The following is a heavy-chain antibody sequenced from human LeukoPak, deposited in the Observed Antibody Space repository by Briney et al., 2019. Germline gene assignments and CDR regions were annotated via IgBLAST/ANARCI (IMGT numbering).Heavy chain of an antibody. Sequence: PSGGSLRLSCAASGFTFSSYAMSWVRQAPGKGLEWVSAISGSGGSTYYADSVKGRFTVSRDNSKNTLYLQMNSLRAEDTAVYYCATARVYYDILTGYYRPYYYGMDVWGQGTTVTVSS. D-gene: IGHD3-9*01. CDR1: GFTFSSYA. J-gene: IGHJ6*02. CDR3: ATARVYYDILTGYYRPYYYGMDV. CDR2: ISGSGGST. V-gene: IGHV3-23*01.